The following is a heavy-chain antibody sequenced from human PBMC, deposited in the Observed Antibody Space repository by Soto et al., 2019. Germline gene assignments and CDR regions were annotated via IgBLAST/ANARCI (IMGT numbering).Heavy chain of an antibody. Sequence: SETLSLTCTVSGGSISSYYWSWIRQPPGKGLEWIGYIYYSGSTNYNPFLKSRVTISVDTSKNQFSLKLSSVTAADTAVYYCAREYAGHYDFWSGYYNRWYFDLWGRGTLVTVSS. D-gene: IGHD3-3*01. CDR3: AREYAGHYDFWSGYYNRWYFDL. V-gene: IGHV4-59*01. J-gene: IGHJ2*01. CDR1: GGSISSYY. CDR2: IYYSGST.